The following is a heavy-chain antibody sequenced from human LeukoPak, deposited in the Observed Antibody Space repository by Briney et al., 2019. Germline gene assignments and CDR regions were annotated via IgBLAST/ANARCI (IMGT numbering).Heavy chain of an antibody. J-gene: IGHJ4*02. V-gene: IGHV3-48*03. D-gene: IGHD3-16*01. Sequence: LSCAASGFTFSNHEMNWVGQAPGKGPEWLSYIRRTCGTIYYADSVKARFTISRHNARNSLYLQMNSLRAEDTAVYYCARPYVSQGYWGQGTLXXVXS. CDR2: IRRTCGTI. CDR1: GFTFSNHE. CDR3: ARPYVSQGY.